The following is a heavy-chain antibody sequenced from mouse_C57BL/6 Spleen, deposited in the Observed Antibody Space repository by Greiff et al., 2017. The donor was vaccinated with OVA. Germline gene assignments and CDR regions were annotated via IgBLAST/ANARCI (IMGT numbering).Heavy chain of an antibody. J-gene: IGHJ4*01. CDR3: ARNFPVPLTTVVAWYAMDY. Sequence: QVQLKESGPGLVQPSQSLSITCTVSGFSLTSYGVHWVRQSPGKGLEWLGVIWTGGSTDYNAAFISRLSISKDNSKSQVFFKMNSLQADDTAIYYCARNFPVPLTTVVAWYAMDYWGQGTSVTVSS. CDR1: GFSLTSYG. CDR2: IWTGGST. V-gene: IGHV2-2*01. D-gene: IGHD1-1*01.